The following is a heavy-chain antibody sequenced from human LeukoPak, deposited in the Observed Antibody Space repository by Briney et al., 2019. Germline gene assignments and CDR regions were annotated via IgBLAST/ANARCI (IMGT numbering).Heavy chain of an antibody. J-gene: IGHJ3*02. CDR1: GGSISSYY. Sequence: SETQSLTCTASGGSISSYYWSWIRQPPGKGLEWIGNIYYSGSTNYNPSLKSRVTISVDTSKNQFSLKLSSVTAADTAVYYCARWWLVGEAFDIWGQGTMVTVSS. D-gene: IGHD6-19*01. CDR3: ARWWLVGEAFDI. V-gene: IGHV4-59*01. CDR2: IYYSGST.